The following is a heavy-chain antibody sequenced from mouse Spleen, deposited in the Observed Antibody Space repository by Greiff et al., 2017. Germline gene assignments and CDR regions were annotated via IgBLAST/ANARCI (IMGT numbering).Heavy chain of an antibody. CDR3: ARDYGSSYGYFDY. V-gene: IGHV1-12*01. D-gene: IGHD1-1*01. J-gene: IGHJ2*01. CDR2: IYPGNGDT. CDR1: GYTFTSYN. Sequence: QVQLQQSGAELVKPGASVKMSCKASGYTFTSYNMHWVKQTPGQGLEWIGAIYPGNGDTSYNQKFKGKATLTADKSSSTAYMQLSSLTSEDSAVYYCARDYGSSYGYFDYWGQGTTLTVSS.